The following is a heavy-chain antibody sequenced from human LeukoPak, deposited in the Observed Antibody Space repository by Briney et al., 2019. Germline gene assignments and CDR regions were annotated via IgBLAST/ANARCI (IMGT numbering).Heavy chain of an antibody. D-gene: IGHD1-1*01. CDR3: ARVGATGTTSPFDY. J-gene: IGHJ4*02. CDR1: GYTFTGYY. V-gene: IGHV1-2*02. CDR2: INPNSGGT. Sequence: GASVKVSCKASGYTFTGYYMHWVQQAPGQGLEWMGWINPNSGGTNYAQKFQGRVTMTRDTSISTAYMELSRLRSDDTAVYYCARVGATGTTSPFDYWGQGTLVTVSS.